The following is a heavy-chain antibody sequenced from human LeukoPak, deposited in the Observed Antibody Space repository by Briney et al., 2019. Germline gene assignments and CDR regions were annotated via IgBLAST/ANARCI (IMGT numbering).Heavy chain of an antibody. CDR3: AKDTAPSLDSSGYFDY. V-gene: IGHV3-9*01. J-gene: IGHJ4*02. D-gene: IGHD6-19*01. Sequence: GRSLRLSCAASGFTFDVYAMHWVRQAPGKGLEWVSGISWNSGSIGYADSVKGRFTISRDNAKNSLYLQMNSLRAEDTALYYCAKDTAPSLDSSGYFDYWGQGTLVTVSS. CDR2: ISWNSGSI. CDR1: GFTFDVYA.